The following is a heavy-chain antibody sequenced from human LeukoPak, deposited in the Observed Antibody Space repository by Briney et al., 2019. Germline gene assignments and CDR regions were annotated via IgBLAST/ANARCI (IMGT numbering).Heavy chain of an antibody. CDR2: IYTSGST. J-gene: IGHJ5*02. D-gene: IGHD1-26*01. V-gene: IGHV4-59*10. CDR1: GGSFSSYY. Sequence: SETLSLTCAVYGGSFSSYYWSWIRQPAGKGLEWIGRIYTSGSTNYNPSLKSRVTMSVDTSKNQFSLKLSSVTAADTAVYYCARMARGSYFDDPWGQGTLVTVSS. CDR3: ARMARGSYFDDP.